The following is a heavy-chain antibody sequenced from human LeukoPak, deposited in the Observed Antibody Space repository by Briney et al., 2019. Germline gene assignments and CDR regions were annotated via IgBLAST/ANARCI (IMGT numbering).Heavy chain of an antibody. CDR1: GFTFSSYW. CDR2: INSDGSST. V-gene: IGHV3-74*01. J-gene: IGHJ6*03. Sequence: GGSLRLSCAVSGFTFSSYWMHWVRQAPGKGLVWVSRINSDGSSTSYADSVKGRFTISRDNAKNTLYLQMNSLRAEDTAVYYCARGDSSLVPPDYYYYYMDVWGKGTTVTVSS. CDR3: ARGDSSLVPPDYYYYYMDV. D-gene: IGHD6-6*01.